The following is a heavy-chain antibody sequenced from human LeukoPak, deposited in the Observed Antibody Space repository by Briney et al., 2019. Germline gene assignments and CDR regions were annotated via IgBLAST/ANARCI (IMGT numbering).Heavy chain of an antibody. CDR1: GFSLGTTEMC. Sequence: GPALAKPTHTLTPSFTFSGFSLGTTEMCVSWVRQPPRKVLEWLARMDWDDDKYYSTSLKTRLTISKDTSKNQVVLTMTNMDPLDTTTYYCARTDDDENSYFDYWGQGTLVTVSS. V-gene: IGHV2-70*11. CDR2: MDWDDDK. D-gene: IGHD2/OR15-2a*01. J-gene: IGHJ4*02. CDR3: ARTDDDENSYFDY.